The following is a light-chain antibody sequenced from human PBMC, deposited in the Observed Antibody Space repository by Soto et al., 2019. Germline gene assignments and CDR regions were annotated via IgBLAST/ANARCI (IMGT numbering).Light chain of an antibody. Sequence: DIQMTQSPSSLSASVGDTVTITCRASENISRYLNWYQRKVGKAPKLLIYAASSLQSAVPSRFSGSGSGTDFTLTISSLLPEDFATYYCHQSHSFPYTFGQGTKVDIK. V-gene: IGKV1-39*01. CDR2: AAS. CDR3: HQSHSFPYT. J-gene: IGKJ2*01. CDR1: ENISRY.